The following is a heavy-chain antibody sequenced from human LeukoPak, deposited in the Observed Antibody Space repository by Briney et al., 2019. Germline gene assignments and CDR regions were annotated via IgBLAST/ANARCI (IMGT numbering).Heavy chain of an antibody. CDR3: AAQGGSGDLRY. CDR2: RIDDGGTT. V-gene: IGHV3-15*01. Sequence: KPGGSLRLSCAASGFTFSNTWMKRIDDGGTTDYAAPVKGRFTVSRDDSINTLYLQMSSLKTEDTAVYYCAAQGGSGDLRYWGQGTLVTVSS. D-gene: IGHD4-17*01. J-gene: IGHJ4*02. CDR1: GFTFSNTW.